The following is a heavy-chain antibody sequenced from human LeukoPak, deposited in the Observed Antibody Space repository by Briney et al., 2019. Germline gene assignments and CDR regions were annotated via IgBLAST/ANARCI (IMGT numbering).Heavy chain of an antibody. V-gene: IGHV3-30*18. CDR3: AKSPSQATVTTVYRY. CDR1: GSTFSSYG. Sequence: GGSLRLSCAASGSTFSSYGMHWVRQAPGKGLEWVAVISYDGSNKYYADSVKGRFTISRDNSKNTLYLQMNSLRAEDTAVYYCAKSPSQATVTTVYRYWGQGTLVTVSS. D-gene: IGHD4-11*01. CDR2: ISYDGSNK. J-gene: IGHJ4*02.